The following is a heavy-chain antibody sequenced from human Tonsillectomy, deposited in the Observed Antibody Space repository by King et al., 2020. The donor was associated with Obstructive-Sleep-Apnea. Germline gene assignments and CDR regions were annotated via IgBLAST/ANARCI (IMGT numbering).Heavy chain of an antibody. V-gene: IGHV4-38-2*02. D-gene: IGHD3-9*01. CDR2: IYHSGST. CDR1: GYSISSGYY. CDR3: ARHPGYDILTGYYKDWFDP. Sequence: VQLQESGPGLVKPSETLSLTCTVSGYSISSGYYCGWIRQPPGKGLEWIGGIYHSGSTYYNPSLKSRVTISGDTSKNQFSLKLSSVTAADTAVYYCARHPGYDILTGYYKDWFDPWGQGTLVTVSS. J-gene: IGHJ5*02.